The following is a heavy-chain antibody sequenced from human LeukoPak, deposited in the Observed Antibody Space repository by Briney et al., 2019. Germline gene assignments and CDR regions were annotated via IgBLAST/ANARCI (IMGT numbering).Heavy chain of an antibody. V-gene: IGHV3-7*03. CDR2: INQGEGEK. D-gene: IGHD1-26*01. CDR3: ARGRFIAGTTAYYFDY. J-gene: IGHJ4*02. CDR1: GFTFSNYW. Sequence: PGGSLRLSCGASGFTFSNYWMSWVRQAPGKGLEWVANINQGEGEKYYVDSVKGRFTISRDNAKKSLFLQMNSLRAEDTAVYYCARGRFIAGTTAYYFDYWGQGTLVTVSS.